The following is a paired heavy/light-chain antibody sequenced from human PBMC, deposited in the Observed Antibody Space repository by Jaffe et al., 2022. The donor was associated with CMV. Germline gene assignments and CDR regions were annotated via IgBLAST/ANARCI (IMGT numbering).Heavy chain of an antibody. D-gene: IGHD3-16*01. CDR1: GLTFSHYV. CDR3: AREEYYDTGSLHDASEYFGMDV. J-gene: IGHJ6*02. CDR2: IWYDESKT. V-gene: IGHV3-33*01. Sequence: QVQLVESGGGVVQPGRSLRLSCAASGLTFSHYVMHWVRQAPGKGLEWVAVIWYDESKTYYADSVKGRFTISRDNSKNTLFLQMNSLRVEDTAVYYCAREEYYDTGSLHDASEYFGMDVWGHGTTVTVSS.
Light chain of an antibody. CDR1: QSVSSTY. V-gene: IGKV3-20*01. CDR3: QQYGPSSFT. J-gene: IGKJ3*01. Sequence: ETVLTQSPGTLSLSPGERATLSCRASQSVSSTYLAWYQQKPGQAPRLLIYGASSRATGIPDRFSGSGSGTDFTLTISRLEPEDFAVYYCQQYGPSSFTFGPGTKVDIK. CDR2: GAS.